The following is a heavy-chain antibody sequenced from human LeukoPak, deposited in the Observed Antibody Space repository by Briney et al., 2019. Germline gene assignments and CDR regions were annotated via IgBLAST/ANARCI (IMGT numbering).Heavy chain of an antibody. J-gene: IGHJ4*02. D-gene: IGHD6-6*01. CDR2: INHSGST. Sequence: ETLSLTCAVYGGSFSGYYWSWIRQPPGKGLEWIGEINHSGSTNYNPSLKSRVTISVDTSKNQFSLKLSSVTAADTAVYYCARYIAARPGSTYYFDYWGQGTLVTVSS. CDR1: GGSFSGYY. CDR3: ARYIAARPGSTYYFDY. V-gene: IGHV4-34*01.